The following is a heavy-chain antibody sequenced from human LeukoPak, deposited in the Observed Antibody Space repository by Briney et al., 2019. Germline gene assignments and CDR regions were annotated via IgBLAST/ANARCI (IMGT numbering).Heavy chain of an antibody. Sequence: SETLSLTCGVYGGSFSGHYWSWVRQAPGKGLEWIGENNHSGSSNYNPSLKSRVTISVDTTKSQISLKLSSVTAADTAVYYCARGRRQWLEPPRDYYYYMDVWGKGTTVTVSS. CDR3: ARGRRQWLEPPRDYYYYMDV. D-gene: IGHD6-19*01. CDR1: GGSFSGHY. CDR2: NNHSGSS. V-gene: IGHV4-34*01. J-gene: IGHJ6*03.